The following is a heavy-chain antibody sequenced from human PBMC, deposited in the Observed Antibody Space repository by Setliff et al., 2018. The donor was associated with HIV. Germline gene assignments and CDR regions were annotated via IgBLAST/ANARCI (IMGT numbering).Heavy chain of an antibody. V-gene: IGHV4-4*09. CDR1: GDSISSYS. J-gene: IGHJ6*03. CDR2: IFSSGST. Sequence: PSETLSLTCTVSGDSISSYSWNWIRQSPGGGLEWIGFIFSSGSTKYNPSLQSRVSMSIDTSKKQFSLKLSSVTAADTAVYYCAKGFTMVRGAADYYFYYMDVWGKGTTVTVSS. D-gene: IGHD3-10*01. CDR3: AKGFTMVRGAADYYFYYMDV.